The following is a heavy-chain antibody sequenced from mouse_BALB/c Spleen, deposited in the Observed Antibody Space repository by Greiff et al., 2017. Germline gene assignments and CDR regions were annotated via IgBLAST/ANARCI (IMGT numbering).Heavy chain of an antibody. D-gene: IGHD2-4*01. V-gene: IGHV1S81*02. Sequence: QVQLLQPGAELVKPGASVKLSCKASGYTFTSYWMHWVKQRPGQGLEWIGEINPSNGCTNYTEKFKSKATLTVDKSYSTAYMQLSSLTSEDSAVYYCARGGSYSDDDSAHFEDWGQGTTLTVSS. CDR3: ARGGSYSDDDSAHFED. CDR1: GYTFTSYW. J-gene: IGHJ2*01. CDR2: INPSNGCT.